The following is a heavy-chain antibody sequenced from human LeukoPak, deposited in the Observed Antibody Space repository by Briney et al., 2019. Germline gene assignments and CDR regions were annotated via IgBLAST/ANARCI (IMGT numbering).Heavy chain of an antibody. CDR1: GYSISSSNW. J-gene: IGHJ6*03. Sequence: SDTLSLTCAVSGYSISSSNWWGWIRQPPGKGLEWIGYIYYSGSIYYNPSLKSRVTMSVDTSKNQFSLKLSSVTAVDTAVYYCARSVGSRDGSYYYYMDVWGKGTTVTVSS. V-gene: IGHV4-28*05. CDR3: ARSVGSRDGSYYYYMDV. CDR2: IYYSGSI. D-gene: IGHD3-10*01.